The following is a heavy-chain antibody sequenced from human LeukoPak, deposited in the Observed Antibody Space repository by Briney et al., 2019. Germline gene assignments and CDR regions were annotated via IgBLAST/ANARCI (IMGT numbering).Heavy chain of an antibody. Sequence: SETLSLACTVSGGSISSYYWSWIRQPPGKGLEWIGYIYTSGSTNYNPSLKSRVTISVDTSKNQFSLKLSSVTAADTAVYYCARFGRSDYWGQGTLVTVSS. CDR2: IYTSGST. CDR1: GGSISSYY. D-gene: IGHD3-16*01. V-gene: IGHV4-4*09. J-gene: IGHJ4*02. CDR3: ARFGRSDY.